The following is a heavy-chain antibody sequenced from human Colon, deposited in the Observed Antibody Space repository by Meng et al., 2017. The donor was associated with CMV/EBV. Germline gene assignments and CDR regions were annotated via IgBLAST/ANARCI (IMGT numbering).Heavy chain of an antibody. D-gene: IGHD6-6*01. J-gene: IGHJ6*02. CDR3: ARDLLGPYSTSFYYYYYGMDV. V-gene: IGHV3-21*01. CDR2: INSRGDET. Sequence: GESLKISCAASGFIFSTYGMNWVRQAPGKGLEWVSFINSRGDETHYADSVKGRITIFRDNDKKSLYLQMESLGAEDTAVYYCARDLLGPYSTSFYYYYYGMDVWGQGTTVTVSS. CDR1: GFIFSTYG.